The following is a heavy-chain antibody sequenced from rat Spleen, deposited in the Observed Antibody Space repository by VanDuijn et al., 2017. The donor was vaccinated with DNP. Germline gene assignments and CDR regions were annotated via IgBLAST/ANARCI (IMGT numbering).Heavy chain of an antibody. V-gene: IGHV2-47*01. Sequence: QVQLKESGPGLVQPSQTLSLTCTVSGLSLTSHSVSWIRQPPGKGLEGMGGIWSNGGTDYNSANKSRRSISRATSNSKVLLKMNSLQTEDTAMYFCARRGGTIAAPFDYWGQGVMVTVSS. CDR3: ARRGGTIAAPFDY. D-gene: IGHD1-2*01. J-gene: IGHJ2*01. CDR2: IWSNGGT. CDR1: GLSLTSHS.